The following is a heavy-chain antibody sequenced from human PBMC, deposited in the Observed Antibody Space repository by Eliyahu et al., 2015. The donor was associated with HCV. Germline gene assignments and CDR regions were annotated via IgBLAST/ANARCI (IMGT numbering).Heavy chain of an antibody. CDR1: GFYFNSAW. CDR3: TTDSVVAAPDY. Sequence: EVQLVESGGGLVKPGGSLRLSCTASGFYFNSAWMKWVRQAPGKGLEWVARIYSKVDGGTIDYAAPVKGRFTISRDDSTHMLYLQMNSLKIEDTGVYYCTTDSVVAAPDYWGRGTLVTVSS. D-gene: IGHD2-15*01. V-gene: IGHV3-15*01. CDR2: IYSKVDGGTI. J-gene: IGHJ4*02.